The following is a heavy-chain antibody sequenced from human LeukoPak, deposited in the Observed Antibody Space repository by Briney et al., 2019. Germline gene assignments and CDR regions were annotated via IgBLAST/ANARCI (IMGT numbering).Heavy chain of an antibody. CDR1: GFTFSDYY. V-gene: IGHV3-11*06. J-gene: IGHJ4*02. Sequence: PGGSLRLSCAASGFTFSDYYMSWIRQAPGKGLEWVSSISSSSSYIYYADSVKGRFTISRDNAKNSLYLQMNSLRAEDTAVYYCARDFYDFWSGYYYPTAHPDFWGQGTLVTVSS. CDR2: ISSSSSYI. D-gene: IGHD3-3*01. CDR3: ARDFYDFWSGYYYPTAHPDF.